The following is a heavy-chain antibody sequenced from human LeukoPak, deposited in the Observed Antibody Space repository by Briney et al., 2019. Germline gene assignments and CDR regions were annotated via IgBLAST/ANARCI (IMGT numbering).Heavy chain of an antibody. D-gene: IGHD3-9*01. Sequence: ETLSLTCTVSGGSISSSSYYWSWIRQPPGKGLEWIGYIYYSGSTNYNPSLKSRVTISVDTSKNQFSLKLSSVTAADTAVYYCARAQRYFDWPIGGFDYWGQGTLVTVSS. J-gene: IGHJ4*02. CDR1: GGSISSSSYY. CDR2: IYYSGST. V-gene: IGHV4-61*01. CDR3: ARAQRYFDWPIGGFDY.